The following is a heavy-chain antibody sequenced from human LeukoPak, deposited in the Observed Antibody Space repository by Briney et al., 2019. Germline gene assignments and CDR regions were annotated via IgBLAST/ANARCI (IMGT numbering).Heavy chain of an antibody. D-gene: IGHD2-21*02. CDR2: TCYRAKGYN. Sequence: SQTLSLTCAISGYSVSSNSAAWNWIRQSPARGLEWLGRTCYRAKGYNDYVVAVKSLITINPDTSKNQYLMNLNSVTPDDTAVYYCTRGGSGMTVALFDNWGQGTLVTVSS. CDR3: TRGGSGMTVALFDN. J-gene: IGHJ4*02. CDR1: GYSVSSNSAA. V-gene: IGHV6-1*01.